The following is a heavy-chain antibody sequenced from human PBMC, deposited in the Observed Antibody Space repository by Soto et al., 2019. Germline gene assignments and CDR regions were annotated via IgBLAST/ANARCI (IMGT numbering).Heavy chain of an antibody. CDR2: FDPEDGET. Sequence: SVKVSCKVSGYTLTELSMHWVRQAPGKGLEWMGGFDPEDGETIYAQKFQGRVTMTEDTSTDTAYMELSSLRSEDTAVYYCATGDLRLRYFDWLLSFDYWGQGTLVTVSS. CDR3: ATGDLRLRYFDWLLSFDY. V-gene: IGHV1-24*01. D-gene: IGHD3-9*01. CDR1: GYTLTELS. J-gene: IGHJ4*02.